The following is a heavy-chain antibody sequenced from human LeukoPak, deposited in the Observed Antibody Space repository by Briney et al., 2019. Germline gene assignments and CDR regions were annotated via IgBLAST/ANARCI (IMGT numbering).Heavy chain of an antibody. D-gene: IGHD2-15*01. V-gene: IGHV4-4*07. CDR3: ARAPGYCSGGSCSTLDI. CDR2: IYTSGST. CDR1: GGSISSYY. J-gene: IGHJ3*02. Sequence: SETLSLTCTVSGGSISSYYWSWIRQPAGKGLEWIGRIYTSGSTNYNPSLKSRVTMSVDTSKNQFSLKLSSVTAADTAMYYCARAPGYCSGGSCSTLDIWGQGTMVTVSS.